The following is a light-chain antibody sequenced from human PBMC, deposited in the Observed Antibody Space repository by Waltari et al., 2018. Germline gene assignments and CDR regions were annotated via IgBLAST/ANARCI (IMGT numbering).Light chain of an antibody. V-gene: IGLV2-14*01. J-gene: IGLJ2*01. CDR2: DVS. CDR1: SSDVGYNY. CDR3: SSYITSSTL. Sequence: QSALTQPASVSGSPGQSITIPCTGTSSDVGYNYVSWYQQFPGKAPKLVIYDVSHRPSGVSNRFSGSKSGNTASLTISGLQAEDEADYLCSSYITSSTLFGGGTKLTVL.